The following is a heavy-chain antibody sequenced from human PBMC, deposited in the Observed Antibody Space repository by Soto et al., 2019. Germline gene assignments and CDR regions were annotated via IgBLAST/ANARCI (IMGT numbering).Heavy chain of an antibody. CDR1: GGSVRSDTHY. V-gene: IGHV4-61*01. J-gene: IGHJ6*02. CDR2: IYSSGST. D-gene: IGHD2-2*02. CDR3: ARFVRSCSGTTCYTRADV. Sequence: LSLTCTVSGGSVRSDTHYWSWIRQPPGKRLEWIGFIYSSGSTNYNPSLKSRVTMSVDTSKNQFSLKLRSVIVAHTAVYHCARFVRSCSGTTCYTRADVWGQGTTVTVS.